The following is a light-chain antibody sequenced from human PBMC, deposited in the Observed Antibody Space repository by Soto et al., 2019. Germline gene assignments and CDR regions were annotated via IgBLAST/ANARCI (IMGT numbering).Light chain of an antibody. J-gene: IGLJ1*01. CDR1: SSDVGSYNL. Sequence: HSVLTQPASVSGSPGQSITISCTGTSSDVGSYNLVSWYQQHPGKAPKLIIYEVNKGPSGVSNRFSGSKSGNTASLTISGLQTEDEADYYCCSYAPSSALFGTGTKVSVL. CDR3: CSYAPSSAL. V-gene: IGLV2-23*02. CDR2: EVN.